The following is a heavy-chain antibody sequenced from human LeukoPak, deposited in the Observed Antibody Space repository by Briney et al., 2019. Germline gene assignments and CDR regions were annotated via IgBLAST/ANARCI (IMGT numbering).Heavy chain of an antibody. J-gene: IGHJ4*02. Sequence: GGSLRLSCAASGFTFSDYYMSWIRQSPGKGLEWFSYISSSSTYTNYADSVQGRFTISRDNAKNSLYLQMNSLRAEDTAVYYCARDLTVVPAALFDHWGQGTLVTVSS. V-gene: IGHV3-11*06. CDR2: ISSSSTYT. D-gene: IGHD2-2*01. CDR1: GFTFSDYY. CDR3: ARDLTVVPAALFDH.